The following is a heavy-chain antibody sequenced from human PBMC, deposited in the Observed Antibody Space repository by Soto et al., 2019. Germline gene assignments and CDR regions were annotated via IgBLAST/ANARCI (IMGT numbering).Heavy chain of an antibody. CDR1: GGSISTYF. J-gene: IGHJ4*02. CDR3: ARHYPSGTYPLDY. D-gene: IGHD3-10*01. Sequence: QVHLQESGPGLVKPSETLSLTCTVSGGSISTYFWSWIRQPPGKGLEWIGHIYYTGSTDYSPSLKSRLTMSVDTSTNQFSLKLNSVTAADTAVYYCARHYPSGTYPLDYWGQGTLVTVSS. CDR2: IYYTGST. V-gene: IGHV4-59*01.